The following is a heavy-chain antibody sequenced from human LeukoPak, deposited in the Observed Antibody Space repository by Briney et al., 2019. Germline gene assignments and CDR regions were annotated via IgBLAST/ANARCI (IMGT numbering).Heavy chain of an antibody. J-gene: IGHJ1*01. CDR2: IYSGGST. Sequence: GGSLRLSCAASGFTVCSNYMSCVRQAPGQGLEWVSVIYSGGSTYYADSVKGRFTITRDNSKNTLHLQMNSLRAEDTAVFYFARDRSGNVQNWGQGTLVTVSS. CDR1: GFTVCSNY. V-gene: IGHV3-66*01. CDR3: ARDRSGNVQN. D-gene: IGHD3-3*01.